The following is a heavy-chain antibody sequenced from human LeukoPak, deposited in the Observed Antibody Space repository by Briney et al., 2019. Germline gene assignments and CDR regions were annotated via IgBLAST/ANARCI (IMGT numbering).Heavy chain of an antibody. D-gene: IGHD4-17*01. V-gene: IGHV3-11*01. CDR3: ARDRYGDYIFDY. CDR1: GFTFTNAW. J-gene: IGHJ4*02. Sequence: GGSLRLSCVASGFTFTNAWMSWFRQAPGRGLEWVSYISSSGSTIYYADSVKGRFTISRDNAKNSLYLQMNSLRAEDTAVYYCARDRYGDYIFDYWGQGTLVTVSS. CDR2: ISSSGSTI.